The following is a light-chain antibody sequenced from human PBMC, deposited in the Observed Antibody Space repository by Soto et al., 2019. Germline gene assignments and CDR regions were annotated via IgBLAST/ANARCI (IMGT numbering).Light chain of an antibody. J-gene: IGKJ4*01. CDR2: AAS. CDR1: QSISSY. V-gene: IGKV1-39*01. Sequence: DIQMPQSPSSLSASVGDRVTITCRASQSISSYLNWYQQKPGKAPKLLIYAASILQSGVPSRFSGSGSGTDFTLTISSLQPEDFATYYCQQSYSTPQLTFGGGTTVEIK. CDR3: QQSYSTPQLT.